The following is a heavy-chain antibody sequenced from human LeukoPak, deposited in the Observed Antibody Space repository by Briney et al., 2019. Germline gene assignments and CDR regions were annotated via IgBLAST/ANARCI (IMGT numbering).Heavy chain of an antibody. J-gene: IGHJ4*02. D-gene: IGHD3-3*01. CDR3: AKRNYDFWSGYYRRAENHFDY. Sequence: GGSLRLSCVASGFTLSSYAMSWVRQAPGKGLEWVSSISGSGGSTYYADSVKGRFTISRDNSKNTLYLQMNSLRAEDTAVYYCAKRNYDFWSGYYRRAENHFDYWGQGALVTVSS. CDR1: GFTLSSYA. CDR2: ISGSGGST. V-gene: IGHV3-23*01.